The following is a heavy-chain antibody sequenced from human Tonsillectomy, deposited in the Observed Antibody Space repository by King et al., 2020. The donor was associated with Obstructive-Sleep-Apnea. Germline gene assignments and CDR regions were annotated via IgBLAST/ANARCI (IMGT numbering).Heavy chain of an antibody. J-gene: IGHJ5*02. CDR1: GDTLSSHV. Sequence: QLVQSGTEVKLPGSSVKVSCKASGDTLSSHVIIWVRQAPGQGPEWMGRIIPKFGKIDYEEKFQDRVTITADKTTSTVYLELRSLRYDDTAIFYCARLSFGSGFLNLNNWLDPWGQGTLVSVSS. D-gene: IGHD5-12*01. V-gene: IGHV1-69*04. CDR3: ARLSFGSGFLNLNNWLDP. CDR2: IIPKFGKI.